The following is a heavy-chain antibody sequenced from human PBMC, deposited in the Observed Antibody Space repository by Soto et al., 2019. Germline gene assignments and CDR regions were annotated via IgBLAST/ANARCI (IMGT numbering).Heavy chain of an antibody. CDR3: AKHPIFGVVTHYFAH. CDR2: ISGSGGDT. CDR1: GSTFTGYA. V-gene: IGHV3-23*01. D-gene: IGHD3-3*01. J-gene: IGHJ4*02. Sequence: EVQLLESGGTLVQPGGSLRLSCEVSGSTFTGYALGWVRQAPGKGLEGVSSISGSGGDTYYGDSVKGRFTISRDNSKTTLDLEANSLTAEDTAVYYCAKHPIFGVVTHYFAHWGQGTLVTVSS.